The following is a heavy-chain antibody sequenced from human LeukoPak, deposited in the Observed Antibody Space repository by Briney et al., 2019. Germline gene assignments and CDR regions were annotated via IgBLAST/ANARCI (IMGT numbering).Heavy chain of an antibody. Sequence: PSETLSLTCAVYGGSFSGYYWSWIRQPPGMGLEWIGEINHSGSTNYNPSLKSRATISVDTSKNQFSLKLSSVTAADTAVYYCARTYYDFWSGYRPPFGMDVWGQGTTVTVSS. D-gene: IGHD3-3*01. V-gene: IGHV4-34*01. CDR2: INHSGST. CDR1: GGSFSGYY. J-gene: IGHJ6*02. CDR3: ARTYYDFWSGYRPPFGMDV.